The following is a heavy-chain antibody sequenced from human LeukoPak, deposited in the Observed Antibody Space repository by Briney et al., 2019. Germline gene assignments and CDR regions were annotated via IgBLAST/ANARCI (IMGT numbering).Heavy chain of an antibody. CDR3: ARSLGAAFDY. CDR2: INHSGST. Sequence: SETLSLTCAVYGGSFSGYYWSWIRQPPGKGLEWIGEINHSGSTNYNPSLKSRVTISVDTSKNQFSLKLSSVTAADTAVYYCARSLGAAFDYWGQGTLVTVSS. CDR1: GGSFSGYY. J-gene: IGHJ4*02. D-gene: IGHD1-26*01. V-gene: IGHV4-34*01.